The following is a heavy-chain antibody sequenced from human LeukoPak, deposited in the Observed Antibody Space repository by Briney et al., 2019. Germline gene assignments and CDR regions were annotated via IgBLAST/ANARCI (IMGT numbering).Heavy chain of an antibody. CDR3: ARGPRSGSGYYFDY. D-gene: IGHD3-22*01. J-gene: IGHJ4*02. CDR1: GFTFSSYA. V-gene: IGHV3-30*04. Sequence: GGSLRLSRAASGFTFSSYAMHWVRQAPGKGLEWVAVISYDGSNKYYADSVKGRFTISRDNSKNTLYLQMNSLRAEDTAVYYCARGPRSGSGYYFDYWGQGTLVTVSS. CDR2: ISYDGSNK.